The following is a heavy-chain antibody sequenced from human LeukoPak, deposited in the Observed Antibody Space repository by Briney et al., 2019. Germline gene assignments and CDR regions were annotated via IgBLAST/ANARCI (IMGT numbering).Heavy chain of an antibody. CDR2: FDPEDGEP. D-gene: IGHD6-19*01. J-gene: IGHJ4*02. Sequence: ASVKVSCKVSGYTLTESSMHWVRQAPGNGLEWMGGFDPEDGEPIYAQKIQGRVTMTEDTSVHTAYMELRSPRSEDTAVYYCVTDIRSGWRNYWGQGTLITVSS. CDR1: GYTLTESS. V-gene: IGHV1-24*01. CDR3: VTDIRSGWRNY.